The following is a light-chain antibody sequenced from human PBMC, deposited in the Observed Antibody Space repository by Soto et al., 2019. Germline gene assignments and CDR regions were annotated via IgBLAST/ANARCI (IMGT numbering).Light chain of an antibody. CDR2: DAS. CDR3: QQRSNWPLMYT. J-gene: IGKJ2*01. V-gene: IGKV3-11*01. Sequence: EIVLTQSPATLSLSPGERATLSSRACQSVSSYLAWYQQKPGQAPRLLIYDASNRATGIPARFSGSGSGTDFTLTISSLEPEDFAVYYCQQRSNWPLMYTFGQGTKLEI. CDR1: QSVSSY.